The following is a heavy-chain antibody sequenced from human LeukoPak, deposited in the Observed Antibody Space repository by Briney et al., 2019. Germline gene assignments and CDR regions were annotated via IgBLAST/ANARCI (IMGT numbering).Heavy chain of an antibody. CDR1: GGSVRSGNYY. CDR3: AAMIGYFDY. Sequence: SQTLSLTCAVSGGSVRSGNYYWSWIRQPAGKTLEWIARMYTSGSTNYNPSLKSRVTISADTSKNQFSLKLSSVTAADTAVYYCAAMIGYFDYWGQGILVTVSS. V-gene: IGHV4-61*02. D-gene: IGHD3-22*01. CDR2: MYTSGST. J-gene: IGHJ4*02.